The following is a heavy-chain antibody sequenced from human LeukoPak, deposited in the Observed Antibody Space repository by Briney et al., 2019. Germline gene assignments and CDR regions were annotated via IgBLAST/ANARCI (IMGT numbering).Heavy chain of an antibody. D-gene: IGHD5-18*01. V-gene: IGHV3-23*01. CDR2: ISGSGANT. CDR3: AKETLYTATYYFDF. J-gene: IGHJ4*02. CDR1: GFTFSSYA. Sequence: GGSLRLSCAASGFTFSSYAMSWVRQAPGKGLEWVSAISGSGANTYYADSVKGRFTLSRDNSKNTLYLQMNSLRAEDTAVYYCAKETLYTATYYFDFWGQGTLVTVSS.